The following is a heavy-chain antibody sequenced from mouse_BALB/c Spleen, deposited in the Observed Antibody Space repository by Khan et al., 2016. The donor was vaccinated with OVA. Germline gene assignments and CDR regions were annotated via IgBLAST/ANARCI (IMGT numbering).Heavy chain of an antibody. CDR1: GYSFTTYY. J-gene: IGHJ3*01. V-gene: IGHV1S135*01. CDR3: TRHGYVAWFTY. CDR2: IDPFRGDS. Sequence: IQLVQSEPELMKPGASGKISCKASGYSFTTYYIHWVKQSHGKSLEWIGYIDPFRGDSTYNQKFKCMATLTVDKSSSTAYIHLSNLTSEDSAVYYCTRHGYVAWFTYWGQGTLVTV. D-gene: IGHD2-2*01.